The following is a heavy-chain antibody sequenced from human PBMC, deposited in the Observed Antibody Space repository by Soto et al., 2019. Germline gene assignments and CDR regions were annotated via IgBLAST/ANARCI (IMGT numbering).Heavy chain of an antibody. V-gene: IGHV1-46*03. J-gene: IGHJ4*02. CDR1: GYTFTSYY. D-gene: IGHD2-2*01. Sequence: ASVKGSCKASGYTFTSYYMHWVRQAPGQGLEWMGIINPSGGSTSYAQKFQGRVTMTRDTSTSTVYMELSSLRSEDTAVYYCAMDDIVVVPAARSYYFDYWGQGTLVTVSS. CDR2: INPSGGST. CDR3: AMDDIVVVPAARSYYFDY.